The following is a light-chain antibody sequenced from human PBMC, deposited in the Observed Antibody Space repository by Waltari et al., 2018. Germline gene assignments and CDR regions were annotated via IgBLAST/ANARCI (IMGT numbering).Light chain of an antibody. CDR2: WAS. CDR1: QSVLYSSNNTNY. Sequence: DIVMTQSPDSLAVSLGERATINCKSSQSVLYSSNNTNYLAWYRQKPGKPPKLLIYWASTLESGVPDRFSGSGSRTDFTLTISSLQAEDVAVYYCQQYYDAPRTFGQGTKVEIK. CDR3: QQYYDAPRT. J-gene: IGKJ1*01. V-gene: IGKV4-1*01.